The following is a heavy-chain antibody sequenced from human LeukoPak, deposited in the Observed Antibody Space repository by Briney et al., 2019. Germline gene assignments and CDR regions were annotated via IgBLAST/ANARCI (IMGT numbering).Heavy chain of an antibody. Sequence: SETLSLTCTVSGGSISSSSYYWAWIRQPPGKGLEWIGSIHYSGSTYYNPSLQSRVTISIDTSKNQFSLKLRFVTAADTAVYYCARVRCSGGSCPYYCYYYYMDVWGKGTTVTVSS. CDR2: IHYSGST. CDR1: GGSISSSSYY. J-gene: IGHJ6*03. CDR3: ARVRCSGGSCPYYCYYYYMDV. V-gene: IGHV4-39*07. D-gene: IGHD2-15*01.